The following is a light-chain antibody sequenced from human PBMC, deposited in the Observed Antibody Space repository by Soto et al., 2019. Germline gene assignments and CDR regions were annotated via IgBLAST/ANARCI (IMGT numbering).Light chain of an antibody. Sequence: EIVLTQSPGTLSLSPGERATLSCRASQSINNRYLAWYQQKPGQAPRLLIYGASSRATGIPDRFIGSGSGTDFPLTISRLEPEDFAVYCCQQFGSSPGFTFGPGTKVDIK. CDR3: QQFGSSPGFT. CDR2: GAS. V-gene: IGKV3-20*01. CDR1: QSINNRY. J-gene: IGKJ3*01.